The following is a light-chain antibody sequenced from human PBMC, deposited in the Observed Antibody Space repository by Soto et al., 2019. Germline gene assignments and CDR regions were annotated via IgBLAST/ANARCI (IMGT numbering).Light chain of an antibody. V-gene: IGLV1-40*01. CDR2: GNT. CDR1: SSNIGSTYD. Sequence: QSVLTQPPSASGAPWQRVTISCTGSSSNIGSTYDVQWYQQLPGTAPKLLIHGNTDRPSGVPDRFSGSKSGTSASLAITGLQADDEADYYCQSYDDSLSVHYVFGTGTKVT. J-gene: IGLJ1*01. CDR3: QSYDDSLSVHYV.